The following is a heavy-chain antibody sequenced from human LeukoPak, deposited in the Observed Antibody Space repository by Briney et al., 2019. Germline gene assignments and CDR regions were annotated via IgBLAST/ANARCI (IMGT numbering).Heavy chain of an antibody. V-gene: IGHV3-23*01. J-gene: IGHJ4*02. CDR1: GFTFSRSA. CDR3: AKDGLYYDGSEHVYYFDS. CDR2: IIYSGGAT. Sequence: GGSLRLSCAASGFTFSRSAMTWVRQGPGTGLEFVASIIYSGGATYYADSVKGRFTISRDKSKNTLYLQMNSLRAEDTALYYCAKDGLYYDGSEHVYYFDSWGQGTLVTVSS. D-gene: IGHD3-22*01.